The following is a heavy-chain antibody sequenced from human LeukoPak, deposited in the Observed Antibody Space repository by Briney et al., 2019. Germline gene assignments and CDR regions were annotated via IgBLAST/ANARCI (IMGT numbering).Heavy chain of an antibody. D-gene: IGHD3-10*01. J-gene: IGHJ6*04. V-gene: IGHV4-38-2*02. CDR3: ARERTMVRGVMSDV. Sequence: SETLSLTCAVSGYFIGSGYYWGWIRQPPGKGLEWIGTIYDITTYYNPSLRSRVTVSIDTSKNQFSLKLSSVTAADTAVYYCARERTMVRGVMSDVWGKGTTVTVSS. CDR2: IYDITT. CDR1: GYFIGSGYY.